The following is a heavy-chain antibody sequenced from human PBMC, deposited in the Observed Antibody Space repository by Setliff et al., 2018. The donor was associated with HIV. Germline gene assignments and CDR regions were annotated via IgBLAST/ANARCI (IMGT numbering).Heavy chain of an antibody. V-gene: IGHV4-4*07. D-gene: IGHD3-10*01. J-gene: IGHJ4*02. CDR1: GGSISGHY. Sequence: SETLSLTCTVSGGSISGHYWSWIRQPAGKGLEWIGHISTTGSTNYNPSLKSLFIMSVDTSRNQFSLKLSSVTAADTAVYYCARRAGSDYFTRFDYWGQGTLVTVSS. CDR3: ARRAGSDYFTRFDY. CDR2: ISTTGST.